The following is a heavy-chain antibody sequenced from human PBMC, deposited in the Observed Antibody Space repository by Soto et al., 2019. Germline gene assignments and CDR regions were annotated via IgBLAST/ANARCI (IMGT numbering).Heavy chain of an antibody. CDR3: ARDRIAAAGTGVDP. V-gene: IGHV4-61*01. Sequence: SETLSLTCTVSGGSVSSGSYYWSRIRQPPGKGLEWIGYIYYSGSTNYNPSLKSRVTISVDTSKNQFSLKLSSVTAADTAVYYCARDRIAAAGTGVDPWGQGTLVTVSS. CDR2: IYYSGST. CDR1: GGSVSSGSYY. J-gene: IGHJ5*02. D-gene: IGHD6-13*01.